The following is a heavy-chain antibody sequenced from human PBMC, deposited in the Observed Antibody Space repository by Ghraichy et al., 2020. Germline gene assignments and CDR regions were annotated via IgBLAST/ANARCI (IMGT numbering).Heavy chain of an antibody. J-gene: IGHJ6*04. D-gene: IGHD6-19*01. V-gene: IGHV4-59*08. CDR2: VFYNGGT. Sequence: SETLSLTCTVSGDSIDGSSWSWIRQSPGKGLECIGYVFYNGGTKYNPSIKTRVTMSLNTPKNHFSLRLSSVTATDTAMYYCARLLSSGSPPYFSYGMDVWDEGTTVTVSA. CDR1: GDSIDGSS. CDR3: ARLLSSGSPPYFSYGMDV.